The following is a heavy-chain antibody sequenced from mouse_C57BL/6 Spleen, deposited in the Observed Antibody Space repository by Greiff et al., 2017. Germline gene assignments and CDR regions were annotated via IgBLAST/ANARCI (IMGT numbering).Heavy chain of an antibody. Sequence: EVKVVESGGGLVKPGGSLKLSCAASGFTFSSYTMSWVRQTPEKRLEWVATISGGGGNTYYPDSVKGRFTISRDNAKNTLYLQMSSLRSEDTALYYCARHDDYDRYYFDYWGQGTTLTVSS. J-gene: IGHJ2*01. D-gene: IGHD2-4*01. CDR2: ISGGGGNT. CDR3: ARHDDYDRYYFDY. V-gene: IGHV5-9*01. CDR1: GFTFSSYT.